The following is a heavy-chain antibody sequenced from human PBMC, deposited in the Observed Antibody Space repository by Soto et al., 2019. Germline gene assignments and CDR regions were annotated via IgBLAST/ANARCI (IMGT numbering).Heavy chain of an antibody. CDR3: AAEYCSSTSCYISNWFDP. V-gene: IGHV1-69*02. Sequence: SVKVSCKASGGTFSSYTISWVRQAPGQGLEWMGRIIPILGIANYAQKFQGRVTITADKSTSTAYMELSSLRSEDTAVYYCAAEYCSSTSCYISNWFDPWGQGTLVTVSS. CDR2: IIPILGIA. CDR1: GGTFSSYT. D-gene: IGHD2-2*02. J-gene: IGHJ5*02.